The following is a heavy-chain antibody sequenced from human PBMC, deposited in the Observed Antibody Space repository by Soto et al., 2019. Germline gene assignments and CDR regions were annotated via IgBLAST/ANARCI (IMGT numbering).Heavy chain of an antibody. CDR3: ARSGYSYGYDY. D-gene: IGHD5-18*01. CDR1: GGSISSGGYY. J-gene: IGHJ4*02. Sequence: SETLSLTCTVSGGSISSGGYYWSWIRQHPGKGLEWIGYIYYSGSTYYNPSLKSRVTISVDTSKNQFSLKLSSVTAADTAVYYCARSGYSYGYDYWGQGTLVTVSS. V-gene: IGHV4-31*03. CDR2: IYYSGST.